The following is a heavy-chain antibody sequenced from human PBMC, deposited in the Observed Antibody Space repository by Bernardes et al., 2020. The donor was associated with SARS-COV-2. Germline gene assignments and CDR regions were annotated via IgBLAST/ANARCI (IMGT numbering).Heavy chain of an antibody. V-gene: IGHV3-7*01. Sequence: GGSLRLSCAASGFTFSSYWMSWVRQAPGKGLEWVANIKQDGSEKYYVDSVKGRFTISRDNAKNSLYLQMNSLRAEDTAVYYCAREGDYYDSEYDYWGQGTLVTVSS. CDR3: AREGDYYDSEYDY. CDR2: IKQDGSEK. D-gene: IGHD3-22*01. CDR1: GFTFSSYW. J-gene: IGHJ4*02.